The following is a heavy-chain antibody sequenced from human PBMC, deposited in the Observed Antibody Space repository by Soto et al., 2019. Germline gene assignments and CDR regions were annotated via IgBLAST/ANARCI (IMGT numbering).Heavy chain of an antibody. J-gene: IGHJ6*03. CDR2: ISGSGGST. CDR1: GFTFSSYA. CDR3: AKDPRYCSGGSCYSDYYYYMDV. V-gene: IGHV3-23*01. Sequence: GGSLRLSCAASGFTFSSYAMSWVRQAPGKGLEWVSAISGSGGSTYYADSVKGRFTISRDKSKNTLYLQMTSLSAEDTAVYYCAKDPRYCSGGSCYSDYYYYMDVWGKGTTVTVSS. D-gene: IGHD2-15*01.